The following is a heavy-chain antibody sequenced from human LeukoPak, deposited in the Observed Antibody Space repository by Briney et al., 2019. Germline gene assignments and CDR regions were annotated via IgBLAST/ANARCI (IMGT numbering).Heavy chain of an antibody. D-gene: IGHD3-22*01. V-gene: IGHV4-34*01. J-gene: IGHJ4*02. CDR2: INHSGST. CDR1: GGSFSGYY. CDR3: ARLYYYDSSGYYYGPGAFDY. Sequence: PSETLSLTCAVSGGSFSGYYWSWIRQPPGKGLEWIGEINHSGSTNYNPSLKSRVTISVDTSKNQFSLKLSSVTAADAAVYYCARLYYYDSSGYYYGPGAFDYWGQGTLVTVSS.